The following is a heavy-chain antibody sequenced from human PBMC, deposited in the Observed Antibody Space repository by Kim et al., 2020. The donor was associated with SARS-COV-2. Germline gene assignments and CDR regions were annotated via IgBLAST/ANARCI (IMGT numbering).Heavy chain of an antibody. D-gene: IGHD3-16*01. CDR3: ARDRGGTGAVFDY. CDR2: IYSGGST. CDR1: RLTVSGNY. V-gene: IGHV3-53*01. Sequence: GGSLRLSCAASRLTVSGNYMRWVRQAPGKGLEWVSVIYSGGSTFYADSVKGRFTISRDNSKNTVYLQMNSLRVEDTAVYFCARDRGGTGAVFDYWGQGTLVTVSS. J-gene: IGHJ4*02.